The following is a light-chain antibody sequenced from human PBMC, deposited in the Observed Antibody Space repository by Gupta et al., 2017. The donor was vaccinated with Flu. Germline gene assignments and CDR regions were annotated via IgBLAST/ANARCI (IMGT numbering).Light chain of an antibody. V-gene: IGLV2-14*01. J-gene: IGLJ1*01. CDR2: EVT. CDR1: SSDVGVYNY. CDR3: SSYTTSSTPWV. Sequence: ITISCTGTSSDVGVYNYVSWYQQHPGKAPKLMIYEVTYRPSGVSNRFSGSKSGNTASLTISGLQAEDEADYYCSSYTTSSTPWVFGTGTKVTVL.